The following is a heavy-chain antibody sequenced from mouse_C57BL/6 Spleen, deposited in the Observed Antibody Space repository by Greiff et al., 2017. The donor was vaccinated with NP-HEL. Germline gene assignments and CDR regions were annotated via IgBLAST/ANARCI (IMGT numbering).Heavy chain of an antibody. J-gene: IGHJ4*01. V-gene: IGHV5-9*01. CDR2: ISGGGGNT. CDR3: ARHGNYYAMDY. D-gene: IGHD2-1*01. Sequence: EVKLMESGGGLVKPGGSLKLSCAASGFTFSSYTMSWVRQTPEKRLEWVATISGGGGNTYYPDSVKGRFTISRDNAKNTLYLQMSSLRSEDTALYYCARHGNYYAMDYWGQGTSVTVSS. CDR1: GFTFSSYT.